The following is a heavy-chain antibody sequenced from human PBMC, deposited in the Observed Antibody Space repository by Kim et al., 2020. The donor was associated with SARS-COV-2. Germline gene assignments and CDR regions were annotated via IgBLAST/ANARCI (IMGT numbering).Heavy chain of an antibody. D-gene: IGHD4-17*01. CDR3: ARALYGGYREYFQH. V-gene: IGHV3-30*04. Sequence: GGSLRLSCAASGFTFSSYAMHWVRQASGKGLEWVAVISYDGSNKYYADSVKGRFTISRDNSKNTLYLQMNSLRAEDTAVYYCARALYGGYREYFQHWGQG. CDR1: GFTFSSYA. J-gene: IGHJ1*01. CDR2: ISYDGSNK.